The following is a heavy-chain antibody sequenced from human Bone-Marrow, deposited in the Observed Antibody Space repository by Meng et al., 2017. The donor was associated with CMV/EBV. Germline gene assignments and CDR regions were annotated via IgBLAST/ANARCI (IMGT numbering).Heavy chain of an antibody. CDR2: ISYDGSNK. CDR3: ARDVNPSLWFGGNFAD. J-gene: IGHJ4*02. D-gene: IGHD3-10*01. CDR1: GFTFSSYA. Sequence: GGSLRRSCGASGFTFSSYAMHWVRQAPGKGLEWVAVISYDGSNKYYADSVKGRFTISRDNSKNTLYLQMNSLRAEDTAVYYCARDVNPSLWFGGNFADWGQGKLVTVAS. V-gene: IGHV3-30-3*01.